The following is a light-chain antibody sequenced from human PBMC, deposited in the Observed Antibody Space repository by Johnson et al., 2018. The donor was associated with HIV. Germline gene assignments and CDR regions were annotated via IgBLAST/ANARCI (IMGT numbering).Light chain of an antibody. CDR3: GTWDFSLSARV. CDR1: SSNIGDNY. Sequence: QSVLTQPPSVSAAPGQKVTISCSGSSSNIGDNYVSWYQQFPETAPKLLIYDNNKRPSGIPDRFSGSKSGTSATLGITGLQTGDEADYYCGTWDFSLSARVFGTGTKVTVL. CDR2: DNN. J-gene: IGLJ1*01. V-gene: IGLV1-51*01.